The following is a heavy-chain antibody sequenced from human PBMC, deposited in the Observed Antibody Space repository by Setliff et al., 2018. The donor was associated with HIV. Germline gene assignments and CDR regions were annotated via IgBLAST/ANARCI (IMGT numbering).Heavy chain of an antibody. CDR1: GGSISSYY. V-gene: IGHV4-4*08. CDR2: IYTSGIT. J-gene: IGHJ4*02. Sequence: PSETLSLTCTVSGGSISSYYWSWIRLPPGKGLEWIGYIYTSGITNHNPSLKSRVTMSVDTSKNQFSLKLSSVTAADTAVYYCARDYSGWYYFDCWGQGTLVTVSS. CDR3: ARDYSGWYYFDC. D-gene: IGHD6-19*01.